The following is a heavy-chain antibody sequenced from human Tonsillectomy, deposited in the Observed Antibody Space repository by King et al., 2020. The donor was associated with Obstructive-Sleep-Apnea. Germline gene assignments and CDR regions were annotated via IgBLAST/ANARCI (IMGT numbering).Heavy chain of an antibody. CDR2: IKQDGGEK. D-gene: IGHD4-17*01. CDR3: ARDRPRDDYGDLHEVY. J-gene: IGHJ4*02. V-gene: IGHV3-7*01. Sequence: VQLVESGGGLVQPGGSLRLSCTVSGFTFSNYWMTWVRQAPGKGLEWVANIKQDGGEKYYVDSVKGRFTSSGDNAKNSLYLQMNSLRAEEPAVYYCARDRPRDDYGDLHEVYWGQGTLVTVSS. CDR1: GFTFSNYW.